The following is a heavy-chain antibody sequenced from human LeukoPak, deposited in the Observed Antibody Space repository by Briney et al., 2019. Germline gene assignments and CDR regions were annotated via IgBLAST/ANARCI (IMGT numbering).Heavy chain of an antibody. Sequence: PGGSLRLSCAASGFTFSSYGMHWVRQAPGKGLEWVALIRYDGSNKYYADSVKGRFTISRDNSKNTLYLQMNSLRAEDTAVYYCAKIPRDTMLRGSIDKPIDYWGQGTLVTVSS. J-gene: IGHJ4*02. CDR1: GFTFSSYG. CDR3: AKIPRDTMLRGSIDKPIDY. D-gene: IGHD3-10*01. CDR2: IRYDGSNK. V-gene: IGHV3-30*02.